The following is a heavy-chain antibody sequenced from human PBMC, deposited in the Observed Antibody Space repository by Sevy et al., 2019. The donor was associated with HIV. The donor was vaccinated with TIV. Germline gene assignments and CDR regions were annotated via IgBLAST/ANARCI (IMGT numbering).Heavy chain of an antibody. V-gene: IGHV3-9*01. J-gene: IGHJ1*01. CDR3: ARDLYPPTTVLRGYFQY. D-gene: IGHD4-17*01. CDR1: GFTFDDYA. CDR2: ITWNSGSI. Sequence: GRSLRLSCAASGFTFDDYAMHWVRQAPGKGLEWVSSITWNSGSIDYADSVKGRFTMSRDNVKNFLYLQMNSLRAEDTAFYYCARDLYPPTTVLRGYFQYWGQGTLVTVSS.